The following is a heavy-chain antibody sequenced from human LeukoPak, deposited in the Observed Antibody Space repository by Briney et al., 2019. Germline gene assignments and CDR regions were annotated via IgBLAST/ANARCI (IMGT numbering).Heavy chain of an antibody. V-gene: IGHV3-49*03. CDR3: SRILGRSWSGGFDY. CDR1: GFTFEDYA. Sequence: GGSLRLSCTASGFTFEDYAMSWFRQAPGKGREWVGFIRNKAYGGAIEYAASVKGRFTISRDDSESTAYLQMNSLKTEDTAVNYCSRILGRSWSGGFDYWGQGTLVTVSS. D-gene: IGHD3-10*01. J-gene: IGHJ4*02. CDR2: IRNKAYGGAI.